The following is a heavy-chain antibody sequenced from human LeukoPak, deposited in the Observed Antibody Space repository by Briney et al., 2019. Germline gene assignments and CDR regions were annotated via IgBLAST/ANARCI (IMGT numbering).Heavy chain of an antibody. CDR2: ISSSSSSYI. V-gene: IGHV3-21*01. Sequence: AGGSLRLSCAASGFTFSSYSMNWVRQAPGKGLEWVSSISSSSSSYIYYADSVKGRFTISRDNAKNSLYLQMNSLRAEDTAVYYCARSLGYSYGYVFDYWGQGTLVTVSS. D-gene: IGHD5-18*01. CDR1: GFTFSSYS. J-gene: IGHJ4*02. CDR3: ARSLGYSYGYVFDY.